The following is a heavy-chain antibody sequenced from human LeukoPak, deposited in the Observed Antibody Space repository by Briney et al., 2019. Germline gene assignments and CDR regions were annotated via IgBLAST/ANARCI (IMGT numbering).Heavy chain of an antibody. CDR2: IYYSGST. Sequence: LRLSCAASGFTFSSYAMSWVRQHPGKGLEWIGYIYYSGSTYYNPSLKSRVTISVDTSKNQFSLKLSSVTAADTAVYYCARTADAVIQLWSYTAFDYWGQGTLVTVSS. CDR1: GFTFSSYA. D-gene: IGHD5-18*01. CDR3: ARTADAVIQLWSYTAFDY. J-gene: IGHJ4*02. V-gene: IGHV4-31*02.